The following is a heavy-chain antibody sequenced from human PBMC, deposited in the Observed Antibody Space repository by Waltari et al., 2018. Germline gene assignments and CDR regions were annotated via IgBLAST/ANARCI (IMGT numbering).Heavy chain of an antibody. J-gene: IGHJ3*02. CDR2: INAGNGNT. V-gene: IGHV1-3*01. CDR3: ARVEGAAGLDI. D-gene: IGHD3-16*01. CDR1: GYTFTSYA. Sequence: QVQLVQSGAEVKKPGASVKASGKASGYTFTSYAMLRVRQAPGQRLEWRGWINAGNGNTKYSQKYQGRVTITRDTSASTAYMELSSLRSEDTAVYYCARVEGAAGLDIWGQGTMVTVSS.